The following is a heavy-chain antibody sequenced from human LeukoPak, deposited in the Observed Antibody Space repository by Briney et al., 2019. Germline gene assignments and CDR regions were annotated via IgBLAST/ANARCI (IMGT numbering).Heavy chain of an antibody. CDR1: GGTFSNYA. J-gene: IGHJ2*01. CDR2: IIPIFGTV. Sequence: ASVKVSCKASGGTFSNYAISWVRHAPGQGLEWMGGIIPIFGTVNYTQKFQDRVTITADESTSTHYMELSSLRSEDTALYYTPRRDYSKCPAYFNYDLWGRGTLVT. CDR3: PRRDYSKCPAYFNYDL. D-gene: IGHD4-11*01. V-gene: IGHV1-69*13.